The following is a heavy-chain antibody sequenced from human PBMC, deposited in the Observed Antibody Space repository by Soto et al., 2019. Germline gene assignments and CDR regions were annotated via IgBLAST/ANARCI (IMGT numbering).Heavy chain of an antibody. Sequence: EVQLLASGGGLIQPGGSLRLYCAASGFTFNSYAMTLVRQAPGKRLEWVSIISSSGDGTYYVDSVKGRFTISRDNSRNTLILQMNSLRAEDTAVYYCAKNGDCWSWGMDVWGQGTTVTVSS. V-gene: IGHV3-23*01. D-gene: IGHD3-3*01. CDR3: AKNGDCWSWGMDV. CDR1: GFTFNSYA. CDR2: ISSSGDGT. J-gene: IGHJ6*02.